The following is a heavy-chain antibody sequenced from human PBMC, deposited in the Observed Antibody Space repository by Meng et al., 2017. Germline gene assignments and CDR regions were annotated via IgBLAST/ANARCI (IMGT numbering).Heavy chain of an antibody. CDR3: ARDKSATQPVDY. CDR2: IKQDGSDK. D-gene: IGHD2-15*01. CDR1: GFSFSSYW. J-gene: IGHJ4*02. V-gene: IGHV3-7*03. Sequence: GELVEAGGGLVRLGGSLRLSCAASGFSFSSYWMSWVRQAPGKGLEWVATIKQDGSDKYYVDSVKGRFTISRDNAKNLLYLQMNSLRAEDTAVYYCARDKSATQPVDYWGQGTLVTVSS.